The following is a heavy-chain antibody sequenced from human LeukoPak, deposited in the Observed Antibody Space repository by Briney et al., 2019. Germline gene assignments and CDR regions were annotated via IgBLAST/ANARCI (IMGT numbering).Heavy chain of an antibody. CDR1: GYTFIDYF. CDR2: INHRSGAT. CDR3: ARAIGGTLGGAFDL. V-gene: IGHV1-2*02. J-gene: IGHJ3*01. D-gene: IGHD1-7*01. Sequence: ASVKVSCKASGYTFIDYFLHWVRQAPGQRLEWMGWINHRSGATRYAEKMQGRVTMTRDTAISTAYMDLSRMGSDDTGIYYCARAIGGTLGGAFDLWGQGTMVIVSS.